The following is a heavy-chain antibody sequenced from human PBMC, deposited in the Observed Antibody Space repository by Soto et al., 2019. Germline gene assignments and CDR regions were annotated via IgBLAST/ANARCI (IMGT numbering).Heavy chain of an antibody. Sequence: GGSLRLSCAASGFTFSSYAMSWVRQAPGKGLGWVSAISGSGGRTYYADSVRGRFTISRDNSKNTLYLQMNSLRAEDTAVYYCAKDRHYSYGPRDAFDIWGQGTMVTVSS. V-gene: IGHV3-23*01. CDR3: AKDRHYSYGPRDAFDI. J-gene: IGHJ3*02. D-gene: IGHD5-18*01. CDR1: GFTFSSYA. CDR2: ISGSGGRT.